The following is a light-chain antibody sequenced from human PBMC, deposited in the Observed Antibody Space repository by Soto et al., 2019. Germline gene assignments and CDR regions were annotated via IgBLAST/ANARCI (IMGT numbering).Light chain of an antibody. CDR1: SSDVGGYNY. CDR3: SSYGGSSNLV. Sequence: QLVLTQPPSASGSPGQSVTISCTGTSSDVGGYNYVSWYQQHPGKAPKLMIYEVNKRPSGVPDRFSGSKSGNTASLTVSGLQAEDEADYYCSSYGGSSNLVFGGGTKLTVL. J-gene: IGLJ2*01. V-gene: IGLV2-8*01. CDR2: EVN.